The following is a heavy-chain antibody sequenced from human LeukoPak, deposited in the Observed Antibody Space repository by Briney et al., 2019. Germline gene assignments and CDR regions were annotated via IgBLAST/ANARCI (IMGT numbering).Heavy chain of an antibody. V-gene: IGHV3-21*01. CDR1: GFTFSSYS. Sequence: GGSLRLSCAASGFTFSSYSMNWVRQAPGKGLEWVSSISSSSSYIYCADSVKGRFTISRDNAKNSLYLQMNSLRAEDTAVYYCAREYYDFWSGYYGNYFDYWGQGTLVTVSS. J-gene: IGHJ4*02. CDR2: ISSSSSYI. D-gene: IGHD3-3*01. CDR3: AREYYDFWSGYYGNYFDY.